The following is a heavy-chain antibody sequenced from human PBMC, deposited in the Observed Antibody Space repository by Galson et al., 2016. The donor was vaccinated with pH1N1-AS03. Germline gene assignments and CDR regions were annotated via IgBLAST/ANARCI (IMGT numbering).Heavy chain of an antibody. D-gene: IGHD1-26*01. V-gene: IGHV4-31*01. CDR1: GGSISSGGYY. CDR3: ARQDSGAYYLDS. J-gene: IGHJ4*02. CDR2: IFHSGST. Sequence: TLSLTCTVSGGSISSGGYYWNWIRQNPGKGLEWIGYIFHSGSTYYNPSLESLVSISVDTSKNQFSLKLKSVTAADTAVYYCARQDSGAYYLDSWGPGTLVTVSS.